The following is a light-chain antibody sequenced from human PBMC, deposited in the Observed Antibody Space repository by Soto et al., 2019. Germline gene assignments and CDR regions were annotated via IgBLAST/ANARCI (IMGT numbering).Light chain of an antibody. V-gene: IGKV3-20*01. Sequence: EILMTQSPATLSVSPGERVTLSCRASQTVTRSYLAWYQQKPGQAPRLLIYDASSRATGIPDRFSGGGSGTDFTLTISRLEPEDFAVYYCQQFSSYPLTFGGGTKVDIK. CDR3: QQFSSYPLT. CDR2: DAS. J-gene: IGKJ4*01. CDR1: QTVTRSY.